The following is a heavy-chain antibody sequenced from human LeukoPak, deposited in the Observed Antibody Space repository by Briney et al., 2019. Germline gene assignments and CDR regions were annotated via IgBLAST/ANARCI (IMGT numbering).Heavy chain of an antibody. J-gene: IGHJ5*02. CDR1: GGSISSYY. CDR3: ARVSCTSTGCPGWIDH. CDR2: IYYSGTT. D-gene: IGHD2-2*01. Sequence: KTSETLSLTCTVSGGSISSYYWSWIRQPPGKGLDWIGYIYYSGTTNYNPSLKSRVTISLDTSKKQLSLKLSSVTAADTAVYYCARVSCTSTGCPGWIDHWGQGTLVTVSS. V-gene: IGHV4-59*01.